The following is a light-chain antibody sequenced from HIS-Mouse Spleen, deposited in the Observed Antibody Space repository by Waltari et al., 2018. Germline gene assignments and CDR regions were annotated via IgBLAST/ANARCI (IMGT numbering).Light chain of an antibody. J-gene: IGLJ3*02. V-gene: IGLV2-14*01. CDR3: SSYTSSRV. Sequence: QSALTQPASVSGSPGQSITISCTGTSSHVVGYNYVSWYQQHPGKAPKLMIYEVSNRPSGVSNRFSGSKSGNTASLTISGLQAEDEADYYCSSYTSSRVFGGGTKLTVL. CDR2: EVS. CDR1: SSHVVGYNY.